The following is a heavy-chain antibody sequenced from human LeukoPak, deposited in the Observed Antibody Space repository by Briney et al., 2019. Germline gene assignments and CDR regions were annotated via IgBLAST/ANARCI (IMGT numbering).Heavy chain of an antibody. D-gene: IGHD4/OR15-4a*01. CDR2: IYSDNT. V-gene: IGHV3-53*01. CDR1: GFTVSSNS. J-gene: IGHJ4*01. Sequence: GGSLRLSCTVSGFTVSSNSMSWVRQAPGKGLEWVSFIYSDNTHYSDSVKGRFTVSRDNSKNTLYLQMNSLRAEDTAVYYCARRAGAYSHPYDYWGHGTLVTVSS. CDR3: ARRAGAYSHPYDY.